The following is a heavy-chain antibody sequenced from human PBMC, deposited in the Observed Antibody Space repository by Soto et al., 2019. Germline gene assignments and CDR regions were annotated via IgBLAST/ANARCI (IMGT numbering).Heavy chain of an antibody. CDR2: ISSSSSYI. Sequence: EVQLVESGGGLVKPGGSLRLSCAASGFTFSSYSMNWVRQAPGKGLEWVSSISSSSSYIYYADSVKGRFTISRDNAKNSLYLQMTSLRAEDTAVYYCARDRELLWDYWGQGTLVTVSS. V-gene: IGHV3-21*01. CDR1: GFTFSSYS. J-gene: IGHJ4*02. CDR3: ARDRELLWDY. D-gene: IGHD1-26*01.